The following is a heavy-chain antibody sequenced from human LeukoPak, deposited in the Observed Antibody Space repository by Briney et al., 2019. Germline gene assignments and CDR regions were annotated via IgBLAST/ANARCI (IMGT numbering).Heavy chain of an antibody. J-gene: IGHJ5*02. Sequence: GGSLRLSCAASGFTFSSYEMNWVRQAPGKGLEWVSYISSSGSTIYYADSVKGRFTISRDNAKNSLYLQMNSLRAEDTAVYYWARSHYGSGIRWFDPGGQGTLVTVSA. CDR3: ARSHYGSGIRWFDP. CDR2: ISSSGSTI. CDR1: GFTFSSYE. D-gene: IGHD3-10*01. V-gene: IGHV3-48*03.